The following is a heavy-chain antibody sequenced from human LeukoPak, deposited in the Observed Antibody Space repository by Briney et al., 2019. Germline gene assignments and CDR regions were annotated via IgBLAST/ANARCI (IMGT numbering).Heavy chain of an antibody. D-gene: IGHD1-26*01. CDR2: ISGYNGNT. CDR1: GYTFTTYN. V-gene: IGHV1-18*01. Sequence: GASVKVSCKASGYTFTTYNINWVRQAPGQGLEWMGWISGYNGNTNYAQKLQGRVTMTTDTSTSTAYMELRSLRSDDTAVYYCARERSGSYWDYWGQGTLVTVSS. J-gene: IGHJ4*02. CDR3: ARERSGSYWDY.